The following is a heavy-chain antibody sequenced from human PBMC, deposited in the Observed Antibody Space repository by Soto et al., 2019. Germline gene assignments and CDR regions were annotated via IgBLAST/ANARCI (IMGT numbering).Heavy chain of an antibody. V-gene: IGHV4-59*01. Sequence: SETLSLTCTVSGGSISSYYWSWIRQPPGKGLEWIGYIYYSGSTNYNPSLKSRVTISVDTSKNQFSLKLSSVTAADTAVYYCARALGYSSSWYLGYWGQGTLVTVSS. CDR1: GGSISSYY. D-gene: IGHD6-13*01. CDR3: ARALGYSSSWYLGY. J-gene: IGHJ4*02. CDR2: IYYSGST.